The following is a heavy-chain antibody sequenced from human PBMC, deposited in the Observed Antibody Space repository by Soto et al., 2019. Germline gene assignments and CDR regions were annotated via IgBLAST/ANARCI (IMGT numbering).Heavy chain of an antibody. V-gene: IGHV1-69*13. CDR3: ATKTSHSSWDQDDYYYCMDV. CDR1: GGTFSSYA. CDR2: IIPIFGTA. J-gene: IGHJ6*02. Sequence: SVKVSCKASGGTFSSYAISWVRQAPGQGLEWMGGIIPIFGTANYAQKFQGRVTITADESTSTAYMELSSLRSEDTAVHYCATKTSHSSWDQDDYYYCMDVWRQGTTVIFSS. D-gene: IGHD6-13*01.